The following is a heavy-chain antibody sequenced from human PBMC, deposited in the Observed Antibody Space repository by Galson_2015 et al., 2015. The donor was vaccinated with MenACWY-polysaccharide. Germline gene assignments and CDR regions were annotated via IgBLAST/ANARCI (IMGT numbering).Heavy chain of an antibody. D-gene: IGHD5-18*01. CDR3: ARDGTAPGIYVDF. V-gene: IGHV3-7*01. Sequence: SLRLSCAASGFTFSDYWMNWVRQAPGKGLEWVASIKQDGSEKFHVDSVKGRFTISRDNAKNSLYLQINSLRAEDTAVYYCARDGTAPGIYVDFWGQGTLVTVSS. CDR1: GFTFSDYW. J-gene: IGHJ4*02. CDR2: IKQDGSEK.